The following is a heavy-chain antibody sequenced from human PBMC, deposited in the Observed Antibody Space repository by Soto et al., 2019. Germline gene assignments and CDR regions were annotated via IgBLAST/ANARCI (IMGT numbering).Heavy chain of an antibody. V-gene: IGHV1-69*02. CDR2: IIPILGIA. J-gene: IGHJ4*02. D-gene: IGHD5-18*01. Sequence: QVQLVQSGAEVKKPGSSVKVSCKASGGTFSSSTISWVRQAPGQGLEWMGRIIPILGIANYAQKFQGRVKITADKSTSTAYMELSSLRSEDTAVYYCARGPPPTRGIRLWPQYYYWGQGTLVTVSS. CDR1: GGTFSSST. CDR3: ARGPPPTRGIRLWPQYYY.